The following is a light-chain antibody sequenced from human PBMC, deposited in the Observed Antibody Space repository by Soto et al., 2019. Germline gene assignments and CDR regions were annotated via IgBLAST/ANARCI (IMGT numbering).Light chain of an antibody. CDR1: QSVSNS. CDR2: GAS. V-gene: IGKV3-15*01. CDR3: QQYNTWPRT. Sequence: EIVMTQSPATLSVSPGEGVTLSCRASQSVSNSLAWYQQKPGQAPRIVIYGASTRATGIPVRFSGSGSGTEFTLTISSLQSEDFAVYYCQQYNTWPRTFGQGTRVEIK. J-gene: IGKJ1*01.